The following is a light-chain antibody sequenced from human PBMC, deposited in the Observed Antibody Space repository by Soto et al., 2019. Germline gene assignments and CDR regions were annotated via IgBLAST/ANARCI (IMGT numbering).Light chain of an antibody. V-gene: IGKV3-20*01. J-gene: IGKJ1*01. Sequence: EIVLTQSPGTLSLSPGERATLSCRASQSACGNYLAWHQQKPGQAPRILIYDASSRPADIPDRFSGSGYVTDFTLSISRLEAEDFAVYFCQQYGSSPATFGQGTKVEIK. CDR3: QQYGSSPAT. CDR2: DAS. CDR1: QSACGNY.